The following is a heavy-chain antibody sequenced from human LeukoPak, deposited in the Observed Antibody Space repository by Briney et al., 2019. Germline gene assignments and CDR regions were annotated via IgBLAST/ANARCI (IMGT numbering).Heavy chain of an antibody. V-gene: IGHV4-39*07. J-gene: IGHJ4*02. CDR3: ATWRGVFD. D-gene: IGHD6-13*01. CDR2: IYYSGST. CDR1: GGSISSSSYY. Sequence: SETLSLTCTVSGGSISSSSYYWGWIRQPPGKGLEWIGSIYYSGSTYYNPSLKSRVTISVDTSKNQFSLRLSSVTAADTAVYYCATWRGVFDWGQGTLVTVSS.